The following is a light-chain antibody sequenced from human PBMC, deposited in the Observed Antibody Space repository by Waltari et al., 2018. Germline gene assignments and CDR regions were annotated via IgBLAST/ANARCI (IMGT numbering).Light chain of an antibody. CDR1: SSNIGAGYD. V-gene: IGLV1-40*01. CDR2: GNN. J-gene: IGLJ2*01. CDR3: QSYDSNLVV. Sequence: QSVLTQPPSVSGAPGQRVTISRTGNSSNIGAGYDVPWYQQLPGTAPKLLVYGNNNRPSGVPDLCSGAKSGTSASLAITGLQAEDEADYYCQSYDSNLVVFGGGTKLTVL.